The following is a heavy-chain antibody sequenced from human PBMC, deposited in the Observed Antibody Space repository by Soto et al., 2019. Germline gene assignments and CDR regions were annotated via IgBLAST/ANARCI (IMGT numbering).Heavy chain of an antibody. CDR1: EYTFTDSY. CDR3: VRDLGRVTDY. CDR2: INSRTGGT. D-gene: IGHD2-21*02. J-gene: IGHJ4*02. Sequence: QVQLVQSGAEVKEPGASVRVSCKASEYTFTDSYMHWVRQAPGQGLEWLGWINSRTGGTNYAQKFQGRVTVTRDTSISTGYMVLSRLRSDDTAVYYCVRDLGRVTDYWGQGTLVTVSS. V-gene: IGHV1-2*02.